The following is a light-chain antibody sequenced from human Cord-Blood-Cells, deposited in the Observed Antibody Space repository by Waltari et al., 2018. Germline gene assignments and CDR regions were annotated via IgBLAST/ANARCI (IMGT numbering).Light chain of an antibody. CDR3: MQALQTPFT. CDR2: LGS. CDR1: QSLLHSNGYNY. Sequence: DTAMTLSPLSLPVPPGEPASISCRSSQSLLHSNGYNYLDWYLQKPGQSPQLLIYLGSNRASGVPDRFSGSGSGTDFTLKISRVEAEDVGVYYCMQALQTPFTFGPGTKVDIK. J-gene: IGKJ3*01. V-gene: IGKV2-28*01.